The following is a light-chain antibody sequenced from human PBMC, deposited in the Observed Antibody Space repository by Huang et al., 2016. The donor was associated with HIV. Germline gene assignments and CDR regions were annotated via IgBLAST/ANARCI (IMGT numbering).Light chain of an antibody. V-gene: IGKV3-11*01. CDR1: QTVSSY. Sequence: EIVLTQSPATLSLSPGERATLPCRASQTVSSYLAWYQQKPGQAPRLLIYDASNSATGIPARFSGSGSGTDFTLTISSLEPEDFAVYYCQLRSTWPGDTFGGGTKVEIK. J-gene: IGKJ4*01. CDR3: QLRSTWPGDT. CDR2: DAS.